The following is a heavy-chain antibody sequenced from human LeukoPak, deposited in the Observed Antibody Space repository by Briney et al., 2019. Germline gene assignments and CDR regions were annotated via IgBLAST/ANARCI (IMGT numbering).Heavy chain of an antibody. CDR3: ARGVYGGNLYY. D-gene: IGHD4-23*01. CDR1: GGSFSGYY. Sequence: SETLSLTCAVYGGSFSGYYWSWIRQPPGKGLEWIGEINHSGSTNYNPSLKSRVTISVDTSKNQFSLKLSSVTAADTAVYYCARGVYGGNLYYWGQGTLVTVSS. J-gene: IGHJ4*02. V-gene: IGHV4-34*01. CDR2: INHSGST.